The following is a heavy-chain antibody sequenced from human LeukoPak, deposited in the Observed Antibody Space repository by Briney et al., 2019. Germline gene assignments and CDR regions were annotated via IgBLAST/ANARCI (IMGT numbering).Heavy chain of an antibody. Sequence: SETLSLTCSVSGYSLRNGYHWAWFRQPPGKRLEWLGSVSLSGSPYDNLSFKSRASMSVDASKNQFSLKMRAVTAADSAVYFCARSEINDYSRFWGQGILVTVSS. CDR1: GYSLRNGYH. CDR2: VSLSGSP. V-gene: IGHV4-38-2*02. CDR3: ARSEINDYSRF. D-gene: IGHD4-11*01. J-gene: IGHJ4*02.